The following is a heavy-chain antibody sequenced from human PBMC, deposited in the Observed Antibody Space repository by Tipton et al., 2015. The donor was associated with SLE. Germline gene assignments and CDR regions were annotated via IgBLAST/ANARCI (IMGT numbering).Heavy chain of an antibody. Sequence: TLSLTCAVYGGSFSGYYWSWIRQPPGKGLEWIGEINHSGSTNYNPSLKSRVTISVDTSKNQFSLKLSSVTAADTAVYYCARDRDGDYPDAFDIWGQGTMVTVSS. J-gene: IGHJ3*02. CDR3: ARDRDGDYPDAFDI. CDR1: GGSFSGYY. V-gene: IGHV4-34*01. CDR2: INHSGST. D-gene: IGHD4-17*01.